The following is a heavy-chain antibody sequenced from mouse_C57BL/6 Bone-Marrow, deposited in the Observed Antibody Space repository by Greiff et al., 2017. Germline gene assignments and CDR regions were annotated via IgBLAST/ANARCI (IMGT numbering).Heavy chain of an antibody. CDR2: IDPSDSYT. D-gene: IGHD1-1*01. V-gene: IGHV1-59*01. CDR1: GYTFTSYW. CDR3: ARGGFYYYGSSPYYYAMDY. Sequence: VQLQQPGAELVRPGTSVKLSCKASGYTFTSYWMHWVKQRPGQGLEWIGVIDPSDSYTNYNQKFKGKATLTVDTSSSTAYMQRSSLTSEDSAVYYCARGGFYYYGSSPYYYAMDYWGQGTSVTVSS. J-gene: IGHJ4*01.